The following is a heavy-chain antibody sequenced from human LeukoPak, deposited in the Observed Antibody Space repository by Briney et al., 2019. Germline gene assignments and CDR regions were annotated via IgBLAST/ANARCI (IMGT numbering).Heavy chain of an antibody. CDR1: GFTFSSYW. D-gene: IGHD1-26*01. V-gene: IGHV3-7*01. Sequence: GGSLRLSCAASGFTFSSYWMSWVRQAPGKGLEWVANIKQDGSEKYYVDSVKGRFTISRDNAKNSVYLQMNSLRAEDTAVYYCARVAESYSLYYYYMDVWGKGTTVTVSS. CDR3: ARVAESYSLYYYYMDV. CDR2: IKQDGSEK. J-gene: IGHJ6*03.